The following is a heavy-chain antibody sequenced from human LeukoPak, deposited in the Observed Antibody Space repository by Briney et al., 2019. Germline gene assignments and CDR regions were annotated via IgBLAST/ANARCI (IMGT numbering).Heavy chain of an antibody. D-gene: IGHD1-26*01. CDR2: ISYDGSNK. V-gene: IGHV3-30-3*01. J-gene: IGHJ4*02. CDR3: ARDYRWEPPLLLDY. CDR1: GFTFSSYA. Sequence: GGSLRLSCAASGFTFSSYAMHWARQAPGKGLEWVAVISYDGSNKYYADSVKGRFTISRDNSKNTLYLQMNSLRAEDTAVYYCARDYRWEPPLLLDYWGQGTLVTVSS.